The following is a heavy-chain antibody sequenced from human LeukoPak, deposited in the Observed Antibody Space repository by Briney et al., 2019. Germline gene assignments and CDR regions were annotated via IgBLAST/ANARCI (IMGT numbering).Heavy chain of an antibody. Sequence: GGSLRLSCAASGFTFSSYSMNWVRQAPGKGLEWVSSISSSSSYIYYADSVKGRFTISRDNAKNSLYLQMNSLRAEDTAVYYCARDSLAYCGGDCYSFDYWGQGTLVTVSS. D-gene: IGHD2-21*02. CDR3: ARDSLAYCGGDCYSFDY. V-gene: IGHV3-21*01. CDR2: ISSSSSYI. CDR1: GFTFSSYS. J-gene: IGHJ4*02.